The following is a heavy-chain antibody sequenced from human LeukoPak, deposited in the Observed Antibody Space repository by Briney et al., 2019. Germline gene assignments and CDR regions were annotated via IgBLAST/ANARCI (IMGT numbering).Heavy chain of an antibody. CDR2: IYHSGST. CDR1: GGSISSGNYY. CDR3: ASGSTAYGS. D-gene: IGHD3-10*01. V-gene: IGHV4-30-2*01. Sequence: PSETLSLTCTVPGGSISSGNYYWSWIRQPPGKGLEWIGYIYHSGSTYYNPSLKSRVTISVDRSKNQFSLKLSSVTAADTAVYYCASGSTAYGSWGQGTLVTVSS. J-gene: IGHJ5*02.